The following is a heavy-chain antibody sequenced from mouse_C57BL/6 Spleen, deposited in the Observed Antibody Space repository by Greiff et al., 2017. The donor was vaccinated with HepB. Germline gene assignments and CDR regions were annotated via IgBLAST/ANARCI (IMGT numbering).Heavy chain of an antibody. CDR1: GYTFTDYE. D-gene: IGHD1-1*01. J-gene: IGHJ2*01. CDR3: TRRDYGSSPLFDY. Sequence: QVQLQQSGAELVRPGASVTLSCKASGYTFTDYEMHWVKQTPVHGLEWIGAIDPETGGTAYNQKFKGKAILTADKSSSTAYMELRSLPSEDSAVYYCTRRDYGSSPLFDYWGQGTTLTVSS. V-gene: IGHV1-15*01. CDR2: IDPETGGT.